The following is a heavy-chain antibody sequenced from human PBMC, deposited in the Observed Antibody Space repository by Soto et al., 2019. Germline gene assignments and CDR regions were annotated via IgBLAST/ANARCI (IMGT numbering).Heavy chain of an antibody. V-gene: IGHV4-4*07. CDR2: IYTSGST. J-gene: IGHJ6*02. Sequence: TSGALSLTCTVSGDSVSSDYWSWIRQPAGKGLEWIGRIYTSGSTNYNPSLKSRVTMSVDTSKNQFSLKLSSVTAADTAVYYCARGPSGYLGYGMDVWGQGTTVTVSS. CDR1: GDSVSSDY. CDR3: ARGPSGYLGYGMDV. D-gene: IGHD3-3*01.